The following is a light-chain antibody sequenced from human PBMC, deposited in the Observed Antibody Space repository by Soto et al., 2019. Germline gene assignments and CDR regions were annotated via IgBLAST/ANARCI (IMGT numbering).Light chain of an antibody. CDR1: QRVSSN. J-gene: IGKJ1*01. V-gene: IGKV3-15*01. Sequence: EIVMTQSPATLSVSPGERATLSCSASQRVSSNLAWYQQKPGQAPRLLIYGASTRATGIPARFSGSGSGTEFTLTISSLQSEAFAVYYCQQYNNVPPWTFGQGTKVAIK. CDR3: QQYNNVPPWT. CDR2: GAS.